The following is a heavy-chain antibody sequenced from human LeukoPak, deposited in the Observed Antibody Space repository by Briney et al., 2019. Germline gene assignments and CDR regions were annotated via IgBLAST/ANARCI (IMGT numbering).Heavy chain of an antibody. J-gene: IGHJ5*02. D-gene: IGHD6-19*01. CDR2: TYYRSKWYN. V-gene: IGHV6-1*01. CDR3: ASHGGDIAVAGIPWFDP. Sequence: PSQTLSLTCAISGDIFSSNSAAWNWIRQSPSRGLEWLGRTYYRSKWYNDYAVSVKSRITINPDTSKNQFSLQLNSVTPEDTAVYYCASHGGDIAVAGIPWFDPWGQGTLVTVSS. CDR1: GDIFSSNSAA.